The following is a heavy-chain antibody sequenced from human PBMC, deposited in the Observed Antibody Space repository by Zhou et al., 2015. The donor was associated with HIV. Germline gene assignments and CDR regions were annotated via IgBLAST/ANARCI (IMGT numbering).Heavy chain of an antibody. D-gene: IGHD3-22*01. CDR3: ARDYYDSHKFFDW. V-gene: IGHV3-48*02. CDR1: GFTFRSYS. J-gene: IGHJ4*02. Sequence: EVQLVESGGGLVQPGGSLRLSCAASGFTFRSYSMNWVRQAPGKGLEWVSYISSSSSTIYYAASVKGRFTISRDNAENSLFLQMNSLRDEDTAVYYCARDYYDSHKFFDWWGQGTLVTVSS. CDR2: ISSSSSTI.